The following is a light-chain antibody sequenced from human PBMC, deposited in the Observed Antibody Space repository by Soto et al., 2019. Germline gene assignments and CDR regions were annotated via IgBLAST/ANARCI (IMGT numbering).Light chain of an antibody. V-gene: IGKV4-1*01. CDR3: QQYYSLYT. CDR2: WAS. Sequence: IVMIQSPESLAVSLGERATFNCKSSQSLLYTSDNRNYLAWYQKKSGQPPKLLIHWASTRESGVPDRFSGGGSGTDFTLTISSVQAEDVAVYYYQQYYSLYTFGQGTKLEI. J-gene: IGKJ2*01. CDR1: QSLLYTSDNRNY.